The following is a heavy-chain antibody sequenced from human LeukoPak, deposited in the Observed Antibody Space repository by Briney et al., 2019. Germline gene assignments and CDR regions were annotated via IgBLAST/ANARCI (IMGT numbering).Heavy chain of an antibody. J-gene: IGHJ4*02. CDR3: ASGRYYCGSSAYSDY. CDR1: GGSFSSYT. V-gene: IGHV1-69*02. Sequence: SVSLSCTASGGSFSSYTTSGVRDAPGQGLECMVRKIPILGIANYAQKFQGRLTIPANKSTGTSYMELSRMITEDTAVYNCASGRYYCGSSAYSDYWGQGTLVTVSS. D-gene: IGHD3-22*01. CDR2: KIPILGIA.